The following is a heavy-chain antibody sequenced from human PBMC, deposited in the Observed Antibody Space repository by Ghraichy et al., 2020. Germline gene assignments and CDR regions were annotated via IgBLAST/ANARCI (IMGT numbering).Heavy chain of an antibody. D-gene: IGHD1-26*01. CDR3: ARGRGRYPGFNFDY. CDR1: GGSISSYY. V-gene: IGHV4-59*01. CDR2: IYYNGST. Sequence: SETLSLTCTVSGGSISSYYWSWIRQPPGKGLEWIGYIYYNGSTNYNPSLKSRVTISVDTSKNQFSLKLSSVTVADTAVYYCARGRGRYPGFNFDYWGQGTLVTVSS. J-gene: IGHJ4*02.